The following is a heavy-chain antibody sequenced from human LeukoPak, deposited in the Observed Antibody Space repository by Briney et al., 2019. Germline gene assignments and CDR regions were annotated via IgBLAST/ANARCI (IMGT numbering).Heavy chain of an antibody. J-gene: IGHJ4*02. CDR1: GFTFSSYG. CDR3: AKGILNGGNSEWDY. Sequence: GGTLRLSCAASGFTFSSYGMSWVRQAPGKGLEWVSAISGSGGSTYYADSVKGRFTISRDNSKNTLYLQMNSLRAEDTAVYYCAKGILNGGNSEWDYWGQGTLVTVSS. CDR2: ISGSGGST. D-gene: IGHD4-23*01. V-gene: IGHV3-23*01.